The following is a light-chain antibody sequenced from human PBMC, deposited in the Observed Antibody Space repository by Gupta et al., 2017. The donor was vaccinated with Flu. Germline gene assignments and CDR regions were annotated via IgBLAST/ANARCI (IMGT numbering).Light chain of an antibody. Sequence: QSALTQPPSASGSPGQSVTISCTGTSSDVGGYNYVSWYQQHPGKAPKLIIYEVTERPSGVPDRFSASKSANTASLTVSGLQAEDEADYYCFSYAGSNNVVFGGGTKLTVL. V-gene: IGLV2-8*01. J-gene: IGLJ2*01. CDR2: EVT. CDR1: SSDVGGYNY. CDR3: FSYAGSNNVV.